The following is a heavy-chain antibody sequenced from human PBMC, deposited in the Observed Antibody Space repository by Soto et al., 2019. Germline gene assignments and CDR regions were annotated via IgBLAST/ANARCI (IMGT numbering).Heavy chain of an antibody. CDR2: IYYSGST. Sequence: SETLSLTFTVSGGSISSEYWSWIRQPPGKGLEWIGYIYYSGSTNYNPSLKSRVTISVDTSKNQFSLKLSSVTAADTAVYYCATHRSGRFLEWLPEGSLGYWGQGTLVTVSS. CDR3: ATHRSGRFLEWLPEGSLGY. V-gene: IGHV4-59*01. CDR1: GGSISSEY. D-gene: IGHD3-3*01. J-gene: IGHJ4*02.